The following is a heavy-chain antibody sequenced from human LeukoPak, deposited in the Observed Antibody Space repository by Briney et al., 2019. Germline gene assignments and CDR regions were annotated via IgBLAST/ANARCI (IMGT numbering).Heavy chain of an antibody. CDR2: IYPGDSDT. V-gene: IGHV5-51*01. Sequence: GESLKISCKGSGYTFSNFWIGWVRQMPGKGLEWMGVIYPGDSDTRYSPSVQGQVTISADKSISTAYLQWNSLKASDTAMYYCARPHTLGRNTKYYLDYWGQGTLVTVSS. D-gene: IGHD2/OR15-2a*01. CDR3: ARPHTLGRNTKYYLDY. J-gene: IGHJ4*02. CDR1: GYTFSNFW.